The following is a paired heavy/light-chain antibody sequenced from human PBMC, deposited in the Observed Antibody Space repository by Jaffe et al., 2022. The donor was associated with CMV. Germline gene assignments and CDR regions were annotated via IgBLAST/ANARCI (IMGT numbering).Heavy chain of an antibody. V-gene: IGHV3-64*01. J-gene: IGHJ4*02. CDR1: GFPFSGYA. Sequence: EVQLVESGGGLVQPGGSLRLSCTASGFPFSGYAMHWVRQAPGRGLEYVSAISSDGGYTYYANSVKGRFTISRDNSQNTLYLQMGSLRPDDMAVYYCARALYNWNDLGNFYDYWGQGTLVTVSS. CDR2: ISSDGGYT. CDR3: ARALYNWNDLGNFYDY. D-gene: IGHD1-1*01.
Light chain of an antibody. V-gene: IGKV3-11*01. CDR2: DAS. CDR3: QQRGNWLT. CDR1: QSVSVY. J-gene: IGKJ5*01. Sequence: EIVLTQSPATLSLSPGERATLSCRASQSVSVYLAWYQQKPGQAPRLLIYDASKRATDIPARFSGSGSGTDFTLTISSLEPEDFAVYYCQQRGNWLTFGQGTRLEIK.